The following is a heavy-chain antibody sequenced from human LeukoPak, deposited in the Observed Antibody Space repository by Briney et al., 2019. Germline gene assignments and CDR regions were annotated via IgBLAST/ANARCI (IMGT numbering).Heavy chain of an antibody. D-gene: IGHD4-17*01. CDR3: ARASHDYGDYSHFDY. Sequence: SETLSLTCTVSGGSISSSNWWSWVRQPPGKGLEWIGEIYHSGSTNYNPSLKSRVTISVDKSKNQFSLKLSSVTAADTAVYYCARASHDYGDYSHFDYWGQGTLVTVSS. CDR2: IYHSGST. V-gene: IGHV4-4*02. CDR1: GGSISSSNW. J-gene: IGHJ4*02.